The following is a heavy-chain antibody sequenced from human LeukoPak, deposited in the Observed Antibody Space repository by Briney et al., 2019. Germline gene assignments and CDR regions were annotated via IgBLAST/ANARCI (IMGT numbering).Heavy chain of an antibody. CDR1: GFTFSSYS. J-gene: IGHJ5*02. D-gene: IGHD2-2*01. CDR2: ISSSSSYI. Sequence: GGSLRLSCAASGFTFSSYSMNWVRQAPGKGLEWVSSISSSSSYIYYADSVKGRFTISRDNAKNSLYLQMNSLRAEDTAVYYCAIVGLGYCSSTSCYGFDPWGQGTLVTVS. CDR3: AIVGLGYCSSTSCYGFDP. V-gene: IGHV3-21*01.